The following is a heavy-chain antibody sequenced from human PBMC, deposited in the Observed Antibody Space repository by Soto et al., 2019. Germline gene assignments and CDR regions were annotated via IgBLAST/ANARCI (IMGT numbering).Heavy chain of an antibody. V-gene: IGHV3-21*01. J-gene: IGHJ4*02. Sequence: EVQLVESGGGLVKPGGSLRLSCAASGFTFSSYTMNWVRQAPGKGLEWVSSIIFSGSDIYYADSVKGRFTISRDNAKDSLYLQMNSLRAEDTAVYFCARDRGREMDYVGQGTLVTVSS. CDR3: ARDRGREMDY. CDR1: GFTFSSYT. D-gene: IGHD3-10*01. CDR2: IIFSGSDI.